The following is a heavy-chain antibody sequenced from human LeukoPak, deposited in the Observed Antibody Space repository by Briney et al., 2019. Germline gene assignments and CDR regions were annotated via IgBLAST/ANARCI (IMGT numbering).Heavy chain of an antibody. J-gene: IGHJ3*02. Sequence: PSETLSLTCTVSGGSISSSSYYWGWIRQPPGKGLEWIGSIYYSGSTYYNPSLKSRVTISVDTSKNQFSLKLSSVTAADTAVYYCARERGGDGTDAFDIWGQGTMVTVSS. CDR3: ARERGGDGTDAFDI. V-gene: IGHV4-39*02. CDR2: IYYSGST. D-gene: IGHD2-21*01. CDR1: GGSISSSSYY.